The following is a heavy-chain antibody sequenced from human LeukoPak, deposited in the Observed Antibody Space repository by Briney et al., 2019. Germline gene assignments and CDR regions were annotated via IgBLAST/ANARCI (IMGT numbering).Heavy chain of an antibody. D-gene: IGHD4-17*01. V-gene: IGHV5-51*01. J-gene: IGHJ4*02. Sequence: GESLKISCKASGYSFPTYWIAWVRQMPGKGLELMGIMYPDDSDTRYSPSFQGQVTISADKSINTAYLQWNSLQASDTAIYYCARLKGGLVKLRECYFDYWGQGTLVTV. CDR1: GYSFPTYW. CDR3: ARLKGGLVKLRECYFDY. CDR2: MYPDDSDT.